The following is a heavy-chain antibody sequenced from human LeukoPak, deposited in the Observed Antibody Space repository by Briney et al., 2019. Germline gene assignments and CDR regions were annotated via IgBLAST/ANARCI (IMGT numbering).Heavy chain of an antibody. Sequence: GGSLRLSCAASGFTFSSYAMNWVRQAPGKGLEWVSYISSSSSSIYYADSVKGRFTISRDNAKNSLYLQMNSLRAEDTAVYYCARVSNAYDYYYMDVWGKGTTVTVSS. CDR2: ISSSSSSI. J-gene: IGHJ6*03. CDR3: ARVSNAYDYYYMDV. D-gene: IGHD2-8*01. CDR1: GFTFSSYA. V-gene: IGHV3-48*01.